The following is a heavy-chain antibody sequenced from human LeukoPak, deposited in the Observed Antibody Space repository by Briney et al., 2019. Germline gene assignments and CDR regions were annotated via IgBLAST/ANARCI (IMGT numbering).Heavy chain of an antibody. CDR3: ARDNSVEDTAWWFDP. J-gene: IGHJ5*02. Sequence: GASVKVSCKASGYTFTGHYMHWGRQAPGQGLEWMGWINPHSGGTKYAQKFQGRVTMTRDTSISTAYMELNRLRSDDTAVYYCARDNSVEDTAWWFDPWGKGTLVTVSS. V-gene: IGHV1-2*02. CDR1: GYTFTGHY. CDR2: INPHSGGT. D-gene: IGHD4-23*01.